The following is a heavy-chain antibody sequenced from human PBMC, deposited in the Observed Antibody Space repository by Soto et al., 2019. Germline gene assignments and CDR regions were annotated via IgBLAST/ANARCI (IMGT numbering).Heavy chain of an antibody. Sequence: SETLSLTCTVSGGSISSGGYYWSWIRQHPGKGLEWIGYIYYSGSTYYNPSLKSRVTISVDTSKNQFSLKLSSVTAADTAVYYCARASDYYGSGPPLMYVCGQGTTVTVSS. CDR1: GGSISSGGYY. V-gene: IGHV4-31*03. J-gene: IGHJ6*02. CDR3: ARASDYYGSGPPLMYV. CDR2: IYYSGST. D-gene: IGHD3-10*01.